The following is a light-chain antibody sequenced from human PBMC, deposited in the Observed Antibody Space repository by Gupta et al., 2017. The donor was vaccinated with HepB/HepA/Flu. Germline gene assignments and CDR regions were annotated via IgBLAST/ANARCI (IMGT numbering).Light chain of an antibody. CDR3: ETWDSKI. Sequence: QPVLTQSSSASASLGSSVKLTCTLSSGHSSYIIAWHQQQPGKAPRYLMKVEYSGSYNKGSGVPDRFSGSSAGADRYLTIANLQSEDEADYDGETWDSKIIGGGTKLTVL. CDR2: VEYSGSY. V-gene: IGLV4-60*03. J-gene: IGLJ2*01. CDR1: SGHSSYI.